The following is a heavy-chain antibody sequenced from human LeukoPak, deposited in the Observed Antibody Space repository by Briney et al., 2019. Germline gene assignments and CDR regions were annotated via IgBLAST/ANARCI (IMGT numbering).Heavy chain of an antibody. V-gene: IGHV1-2*02. Sequence: ASVKVSCKASGYTFIGYFMHWVRQAPGQGLEWMGWIFPNSGVTNYAQKFQGRVTMTRDTSINTAYMELSRLMSDDTVVYYCVRDRGGNDYGSFDYWGQGSLVTVSS. J-gene: IGHJ4*02. CDR1: GYTFIGYF. D-gene: IGHD3-10*01. CDR3: VRDRGGNDYGSFDY. CDR2: IFPNSGVT.